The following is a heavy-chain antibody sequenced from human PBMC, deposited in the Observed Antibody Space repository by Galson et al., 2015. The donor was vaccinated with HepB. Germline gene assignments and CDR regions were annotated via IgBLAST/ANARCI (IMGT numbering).Heavy chain of an antibody. J-gene: IGHJ4*02. Sequence: SLRLSCAASGFTFSSYGMHWVRQAPGKGLEWVAVIWYDGSNKYYADSVKSRFTISRDNSKNTLYLQMNSLRAEDTAVYYCARSEDNGGQNYYGSGSIDYWGQGTLVTVSS. V-gene: IGHV3-33*01. CDR2: IWYDGSNK. D-gene: IGHD3-10*01. CDR3: ARSEDNGGQNYYGSGSIDY. CDR1: GFTFSSYG.